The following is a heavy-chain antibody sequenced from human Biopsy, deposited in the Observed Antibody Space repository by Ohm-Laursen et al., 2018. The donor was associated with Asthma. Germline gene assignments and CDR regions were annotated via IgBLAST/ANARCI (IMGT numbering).Heavy chain of an antibody. Sequence: SLRLSCAAFGFSFDDCAMHWVRQAPGKGLEWVSSISWNSGNIDYAVSVKGRFTISRDNARNSLYLQMQSLRPEDTAFYYCAKSADYYDSTDYLDFWGRGTLVIVSS. V-gene: IGHV3-9*01. J-gene: IGHJ4*01. CDR1: GFSFDDCA. D-gene: IGHD3-22*01. CDR2: ISWNSGNI. CDR3: AKSADYYDSTDYLDF.